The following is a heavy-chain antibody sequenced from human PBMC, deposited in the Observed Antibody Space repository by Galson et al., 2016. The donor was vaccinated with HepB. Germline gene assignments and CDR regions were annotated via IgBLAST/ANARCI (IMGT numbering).Heavy chain of an antibody. CDR2: INTESGDP. J-gene: IGHJ6*02. D-gene: IGHD6-13*01. Sequence: SVKVSCKASGYTFTTYGVNWVQQAPGQGLEWMGWINTESGDPMYAQGSTGRFVLSLDTSVSTAYLEISNLRSEDTAVYYCARAGSAGHPYRTPYGLDVWGQGTTVTVSS. CDR1: GYTFTTYG. V-gene: IGHV7-4-1*02. CDR3: ARAGSAGHPYRTPYGLDV.